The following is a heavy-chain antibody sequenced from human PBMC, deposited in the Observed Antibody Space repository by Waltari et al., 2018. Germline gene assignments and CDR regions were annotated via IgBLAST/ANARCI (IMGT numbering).Heavy chain of an antibody. CDR1: GYTFTSYD. J-gene: IGHJ6*02. V-gene: IGHV1-8*01. D-gene: IGHD3-3*01. CDR2: VNPNSCNT. CDR3: ARGLSGDFWSGYPGYGMDV. Sequence: QVQLVQSGAEVKKPGASVKVSCKASGYTFTSYDINWVRQATGQGLEWMGWVNPNSCNTGYAQKFQGRVTRTRNTSISTAYMELSSLRSEDTAVYYCARGLSGDFWSGYPGYGMDVWGQGTTVTVSS.